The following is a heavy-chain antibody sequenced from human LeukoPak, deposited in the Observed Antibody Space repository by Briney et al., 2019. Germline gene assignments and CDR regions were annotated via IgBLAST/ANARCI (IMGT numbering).Heavy chain of an antibody. CDR1: GYTFTSYY. D-gene: IGHD6-19*01. CDR2: INPSGGST. J-gene: IGHJ4*02. CDR3: ARGAYGQWLVRHIDY. V-gene: IGHV1-46*01. Sequence: GASVKVSCKASGYTFTSYYMHWVRQAPGQGLEWMGIINPSGGSTSYAQKFQGRVTMTRDTSTSTVYMELSSLRSEDTAVYYCARGAYGQWLVRHIDYWGQGTLVTVSS.